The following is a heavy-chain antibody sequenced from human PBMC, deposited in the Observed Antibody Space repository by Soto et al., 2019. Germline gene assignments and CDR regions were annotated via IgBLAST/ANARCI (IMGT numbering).Heavy chain of an antibody. CDR2: IYYSGST. V-gene: IGHV4-31*03. CDR3: ARGYYYDSSGYYYYYGMDV. D-gene: IGHD3-22*01. J-gene: IGHJ6*02. Sequence: SETLSLTCTVSGGSISSGGYYWSWIRQHPGKGLEWIGYIYYSGSTYYNPSLKSRVTISVDTSKNQFSPKLSSVTAADTAVYYCARGYYYDSSGYYYYYGMDVWGQGTTVTVS. CDR1: GGSISSGGYY.